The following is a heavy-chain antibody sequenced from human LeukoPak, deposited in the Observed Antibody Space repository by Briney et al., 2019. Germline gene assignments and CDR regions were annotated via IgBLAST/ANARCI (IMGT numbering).Heavy chain of an antibody. CDR2: IYYTGST. Sequence: SETLSLTCTVSGGSISSYFWSWIRQPPGKGLEWIGYIYYTGSTNYNPSLKSRVTMSLDTSKNHFSLKLTSVTAADTAVYYCARISSSWYLDYWGQGTLVTVSS. J-gene: IGHJ4*02. D-gene: IGHD6-13*01. V-gene: IGHV4-59*01. CDR1: GGSISSYF. CDR3: ARISSSWYLDY.